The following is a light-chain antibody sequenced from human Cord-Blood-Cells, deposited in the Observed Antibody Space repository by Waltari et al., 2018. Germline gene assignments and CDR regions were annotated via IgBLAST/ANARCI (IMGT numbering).Light chain of an antibody. CDR1: QSVLYSSNNKNY. Sequence: DIVMTQSPDYLAVSLCERATINCKSSQSVLYSSNNKNYLAWYQQKPGQPPKLLIYWASTRESGVPDRFSGSGSGTDFTLTISSLQAEDVAVYYCQQYYSTPITFGQGTRLEIK. CDR2: WAS. J-gene: IGKJ5*01. CDR3: QQYYSTPIT. V-gene: IGKV4-1*01.